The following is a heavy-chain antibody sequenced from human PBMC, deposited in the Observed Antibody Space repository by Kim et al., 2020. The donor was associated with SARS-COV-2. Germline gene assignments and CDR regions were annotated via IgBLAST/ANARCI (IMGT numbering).Heavy chain of an antibody. D-gene: IGHD3-9*01. CDR1: GGSISSSSYY. J-gene: IGHJ6*02. V-gene: IGHV4-39*01. Sequence: SETLSLTCTVSGGSISSSSYYWGWIRQPPGKGLEWIGSIYYSGSTYYNPSLKSRVTISVDTSKNQFSLKLSSVTAADTAVYYCASSPVLRYFDWLSAFYGMDVWGQGTTVTVSS. CDR3: ASSPVLRYFDWLSAFYGMDV. CDR2: IYYSGST.